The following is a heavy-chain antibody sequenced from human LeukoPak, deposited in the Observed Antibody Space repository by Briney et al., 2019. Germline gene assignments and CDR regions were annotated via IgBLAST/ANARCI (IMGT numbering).Heavy chain of an antibody. V-gene: IGHV3-21*01. CDR2: ISSSSSYI. CDR3: AREIAAAGNYFDY. CDR1: GFTFSTYS. J-gene: IGHJ4*02. Sequence: GGSLRLSCAASGFTFSTYSVNWVRESPGKGLEWVSSISSSSSYIVYADSVKGRFTISRDNAKNSLYLQMNSLRAEDTAVYYCAREIAAAGNYFDYWGQGTLVTVSS. D-gene: IGHD6-13*01.